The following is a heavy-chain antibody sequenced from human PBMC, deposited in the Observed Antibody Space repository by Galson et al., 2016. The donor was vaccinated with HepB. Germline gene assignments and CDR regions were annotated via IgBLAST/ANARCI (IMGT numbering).Heavy chain of an antibody. CDR2: ISSDGSNK. CDR1: GFTFSTYA. V-gene: IGHV3-30-3*01. CDR3: AREGSGWYFDY. D-gene: IGHD6-19*01. J-gene: IGHJ4*02. Sequence: SLRLSCAASGFTFSTYAIHWVRQAPGKGLEWVAVISSDGSNKYYAESVKGRFTISRDNSKNTLYLQMNSLRAEDTAVYYCAREGSGWYFDYWGQGTLVTVSS.